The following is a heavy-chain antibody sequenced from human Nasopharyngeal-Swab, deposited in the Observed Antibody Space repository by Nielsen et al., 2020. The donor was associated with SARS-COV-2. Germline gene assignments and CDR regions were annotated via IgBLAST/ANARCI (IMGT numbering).Heavy chain of an antibody. CDR1: GGPMSGYP. CDR3: ARSGTTKYGLDV. Sequence: SETLSPTCSAPGGPMSGYPWSWTGQPAGEGLEGTGRVYTSGRTNNNPPLKSRVTISIDMSKNQFSLELRSVTAADTAFYYCARSGTTKYGLDVWGQGTTVIVSS. V-gene: IGHV4-4*07. D-gene: IGHD1-1*01. CDR2: VYTSGRT. J-gene: IGHJ6*01.